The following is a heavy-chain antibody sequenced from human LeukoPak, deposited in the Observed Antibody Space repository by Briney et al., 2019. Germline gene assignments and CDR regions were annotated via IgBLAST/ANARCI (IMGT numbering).Heavy chain of an antibody. CDR3: TTAQVGFTVWFDP. CDR1: GFTFSSYA. Sequence: GGSLRLSCAASGFTFSSYAMSWVRQAPGKGLEWVGRIKSKTDGGTTDYAAPVKGRFTISRDDSKNTLYLQMNSLKTEDTGVYYCTTAQVGFTVWFDPWGQGTLVTVSS. V-gene: IGHV3-15*01. CDR2: IKSKTDGGTT. D-gene: IGHD1-26*01. J-gene: IGHJ5*02.